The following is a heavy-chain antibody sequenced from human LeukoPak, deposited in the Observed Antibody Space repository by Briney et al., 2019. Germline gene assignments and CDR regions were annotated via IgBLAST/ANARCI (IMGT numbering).Heavy chain of an antibody. CDR2: VSNDGRDK. D-gene: IGHD1-14*01. J-gene: IGHJ4*02. Sequence: TGGSLRLSCAASGFTFNAYAMHWVRQAPGKGLEWVAVVSNDGRDKHYADSVKGRFTISRHNSENTLYLQMNTLRAEDTAVYYCARDRNSPAKYYFDYWGQGTLVTVSS. CDR1: GFTFNAYA. V-gene: IGHV3-30*01. CDR3: ARDRNSPAKYYFDY.